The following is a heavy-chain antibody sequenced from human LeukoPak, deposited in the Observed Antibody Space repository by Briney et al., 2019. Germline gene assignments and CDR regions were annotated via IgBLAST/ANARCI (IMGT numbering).Heavy chain of an antibody. CDR2: TYYRSKWYN. V-gene: IGHV6-1*01. Sequence: SQTLSLTCAISGDSVSSNSAAWNWIRQSPSRGLEWLGRTYYRSKWYNDYAVSVKSRITFNPDTSKNQFSLQLTSVTPEDTAVYYCAKTGIPAASGVAGSFDIWGQGTMVTVSS. CDR3: AKTGIPAASGVAGSFDI. CDR1: GDSVSSNSAA. D-gene: IGHD6-13*01. J-gene: IGHJ3*02.